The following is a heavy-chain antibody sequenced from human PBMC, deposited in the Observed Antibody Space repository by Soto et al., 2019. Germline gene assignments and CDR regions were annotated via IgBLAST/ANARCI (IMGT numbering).Heavy chain of an antibody. Sequence: PSETLSLTCAVYGGSFSGYYWSWIRQPPGKGLEWIGEINHSGSTNYNPSLKSRVTISVDTSKNQFSLKLSSVTAADTAVYYCARAPRNWNYGFYYYYYGMDVWGQGTTVTVS. CDR3: ARAPRNWNYGFYYYYYGMDV. V-gene: IGHV4-34*01. J-gene: IGHJ6*02. CDR2: INHSGST. D-gene: IGHD1-7*01. CDR1: GGSFSGYY.